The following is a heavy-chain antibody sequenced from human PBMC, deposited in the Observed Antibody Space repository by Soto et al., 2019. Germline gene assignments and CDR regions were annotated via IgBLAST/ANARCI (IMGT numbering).Heavy chain of an antibody. D-gene: IGHD3-3*01. J-gene: IGHJ5*02. CDR1: GGSISSTSFY. CDR3: AASNTYYDFWSGYHWFDP. Sequence: PSETLSLTCTVSGGSISSTSFYWGWIRQPPGKGLEWIGNVYYSGSTHYNPSLKSRVTISVDTSKNQFSLKLSSVTAADTAVYYCAASNTYYDFWSGYHWFDPWGQGILVTVSS. V-gene: IGHV4-39*01. CDR2: VYYSGST.